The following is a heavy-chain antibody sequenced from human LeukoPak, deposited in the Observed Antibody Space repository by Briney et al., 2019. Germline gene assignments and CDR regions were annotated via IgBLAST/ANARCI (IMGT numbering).Heavy chain of an antibody. CDR2: IYYSGST. CDR1: GGSISSSSYY. D-gene: IGHD6-13*01. Sequence: SETLSLTCTVSGGSISSSSYYWGWIRQPPGKGLEWIGSIYYSGSTYYNPSLKSRVTISVDRSKNQFSLKLSSVTAADTAVYYCARASSSWHDAFDIWGQGTMVTVSS. CDR3: ARASSSWHDAFDI. V-gene: IGHV4-39*07. J-gene: IGHJ3*02.